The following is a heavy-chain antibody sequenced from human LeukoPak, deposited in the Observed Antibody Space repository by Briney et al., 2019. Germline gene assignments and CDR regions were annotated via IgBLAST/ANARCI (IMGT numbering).Heavy chain of an antibody. CDR1: GGTFSSYT. CDR3: ARGYCSSTSCRRINWFDP. CDR2: IIPILGIA. Sequence: WSSVKVSCKASGGTFSSYTISWVRQAPGQGLEWMGRIIPILGIANYAQKFQRRVTITADKSTSTAYMELSSLRSEDAAVYYCARGYCSSTSCRRINWFDPWGQGTLVTVSS. D-gene: IGHD2-2*01. V-gene: IGHV1-69*02. J-gene: IGHJ5*02.